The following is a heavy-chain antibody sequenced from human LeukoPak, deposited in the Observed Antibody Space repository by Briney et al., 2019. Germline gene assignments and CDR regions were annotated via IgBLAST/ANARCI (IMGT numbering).Heavy chain of an antibody. V-gene: IGHV1-18*01. CDR1: GYTFTSYG. D-gene: IGHD2-15*01. CDR2: ISAYNGNT. CDR3: ARHQRVAKVVVAATSFDP. Sequence: ASVKVSCKASGYTFTSYGISWVRQAPGQGLEWMGWISAYNGNTNYAQKLQGRVTMTTDTSTSTAYMELRSLRSDDTAVYYCARHQRVAKVVVAATSFDPWGQGTLVTVSS. J-gene: IGHJ5*02.